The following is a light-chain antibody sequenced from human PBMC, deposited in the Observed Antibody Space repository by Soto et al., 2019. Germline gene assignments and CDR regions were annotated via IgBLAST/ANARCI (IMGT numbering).Light chain of an antibody. Sequence: EIVLTQSPGTLSLSPGERATLSCRASQSISSSYLAWYQQKPGQAPRLFIYGASSRATGIPDRFSGSGSGTDFTLTISRLEPEDFAVYYCQQYGSSPYTFGQGIKLEIK. J-gene: IGKJ2*01. CDR1: QSISSSY. CDR2: GAS. V-gene: IGKV3-20*01. CDR3: QQYGSSPYT.